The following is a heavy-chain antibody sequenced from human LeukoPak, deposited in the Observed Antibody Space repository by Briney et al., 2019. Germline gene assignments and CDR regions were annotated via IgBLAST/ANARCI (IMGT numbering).Heavy chain of an antibody. V-gene: IGHV3-23*01. CDR3: AKGSGSYYMGYYGMDV. CDR1: GFPFSSYV. D-gene: IGHD3-10*01. CDR2: ISGGGGST. J-gene: IGHJ6*02. Sequence: GGSLRLSCSASGFPFSSYVMNWVPQAPGKGLEWVSVISGGGGSTYYADSVKGRFTISRDNSKNTLFLQMNSLRAEDTDVYYCAKGSGSYYMGYYGMDVWGQGTTVTVSS.